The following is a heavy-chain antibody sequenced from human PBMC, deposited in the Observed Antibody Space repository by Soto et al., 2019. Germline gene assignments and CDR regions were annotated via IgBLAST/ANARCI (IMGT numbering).Heavy chain of an antibody. CDR1: GYTFTRYG. V-gene: IGHV1-18*04. CDR3: ARDKDGRALHYYYGSGSSTPLDY. J-gene: IGHJ4*02. CDR2: ISAYNGNT. Sequence: ASGKVSCKASGYTFTRYGISWVRQAPGQGLEWMGWISAYNGNTNYAQKLQGRVTMTTDTSTSTAYMELRSLRSDDTAVYYCARDKDGRALHYYYGSGSSTPLDYWGKGTLVTVS. D-gene: IGHD3-10*01.